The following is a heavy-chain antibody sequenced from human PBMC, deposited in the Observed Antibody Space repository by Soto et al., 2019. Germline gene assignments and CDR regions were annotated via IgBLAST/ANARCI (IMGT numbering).Heavy chain of an antibody. V-gene: IGHV3-30-3*01. CDR3: ARNWNDGVDYGMNV. CDR2: ISYDGSNK. CDR1: GFTFSNYA. D-gene: IGHD1-20*01. Sequence: GGSLRLSCAASGFTFSNYAMHWVRQAPGKGLEWVAVISYDGSNKYYADSVKGRFIISRDNSKNTLYVQMNSLRAEDTAVYYCARNWNDGVDYGMNVWGQGTTVTVSS. J-gene: IGHJ6*02.